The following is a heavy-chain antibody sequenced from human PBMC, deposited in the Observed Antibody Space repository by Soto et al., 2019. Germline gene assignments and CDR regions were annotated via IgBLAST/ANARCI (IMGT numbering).Heavy chain of an antibody. J-gene: IGHJ6*04. CDR3: VREGRVLVQCAEGSYSDV. Sequence: IHLEQSGAVLQNKGASVRVSCKASGYNFFSSEISWVRQAPGQGLEWLGVIRTHISNAKYSQKFQGRVTLSADRSTTTVYMEMRRLTSNDTAVYYCVREGRVLVQCAEGSYSDVWGKGTTVTVSS. V-gene: IGHV1-18*01. D-gene: IGHD3-10*01. CDR1: GYNFFSSE. CDR2: IRTHISNA.